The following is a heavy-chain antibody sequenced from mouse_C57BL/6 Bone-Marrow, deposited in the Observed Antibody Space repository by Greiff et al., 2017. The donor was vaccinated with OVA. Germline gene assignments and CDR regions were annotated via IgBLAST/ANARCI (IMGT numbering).Heavy chain of an antibody. CDR2: IHPNSGST. D-gene: IGHD1-1*02. CDR1: GYTFTSYW. Sequence: QVHVKQPGAELVKPGASVKLSCKASGYTFTSYWMHWVKQRPGQGLEWIGMIHPNSGSTNYNEKFKSKATLTVDKSSSTAYMQLSSLTSEDSAVYYCARHYDFYAMDYWGQGTSVTVSS. CDR3: ARHYDFYAMDY. J-gene: IGHJ4*01. V-gene: IGHV1-64*01.